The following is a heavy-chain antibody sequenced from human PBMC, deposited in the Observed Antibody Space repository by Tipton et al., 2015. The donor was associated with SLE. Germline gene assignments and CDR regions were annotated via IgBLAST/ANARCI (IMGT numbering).Heavy chain of an antibody. Sequence: TLSLTCAVYGGSFSGYYWSWIRQPPGKGLEWIGEINHSGSTNYNPSLKSRVTISVDTSKNQFSLKLSSVTAADTAVYYCARDQVYTDYGDYERYFDLGGRGTLVTVSS. CDR1: GGSFSGYY. V-gene: IGHV4-34*01. J-gene: IGHJ2*01. D-gene: IGHD4-17*01. CDR2: INHSGST. CDR3: ARDQVYTDYGDYERYFDL.